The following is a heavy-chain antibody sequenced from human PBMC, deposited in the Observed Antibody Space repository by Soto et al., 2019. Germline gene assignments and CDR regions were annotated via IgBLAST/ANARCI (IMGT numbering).Heavy chain of an antibody. D-gene: IGHD3-10*01. CDR3: TRDIGGKGAY. V-gene: IGHV3-74*01. Sequence: GGSLRLSCAASGFTFSSYWMHWVRQVPGRGLLWVSRIDEYGSTINYADSVKGRFTISRDNARNTLYLEMNSLRAEDTALYYCTRDIGGKGAYWGPGTLVTVSS. CDR2: IDEYGSTI. CDR1: GFTFSSYW. J-gene: IGHJ4*02.